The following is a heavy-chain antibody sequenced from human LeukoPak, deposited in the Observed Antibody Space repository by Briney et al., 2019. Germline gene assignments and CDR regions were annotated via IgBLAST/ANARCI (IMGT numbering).Heavy chain of an antibody. D-gene: IGHD5-18*01. J-gene: IGHJ4*02. CDR3: ARREGDTSMVRSFDY. Sequence: SETLSLTCAVYGGSSSGYYWSWIRQPPGKGLEWIGEINHSGSTNYTPSLKSRVTISVDTSKNQFSLNLSSETAADTAVYYCARREGDTSMVRSFDYWGQGTLVTVSS. V-gene: IGHV4-34*01. CDR2: INHSGST. CDR1: GGSSSGYY.